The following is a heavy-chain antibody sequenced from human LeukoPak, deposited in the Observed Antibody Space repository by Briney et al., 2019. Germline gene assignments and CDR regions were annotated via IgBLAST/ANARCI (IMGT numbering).Heavy chain of an antibody. Sequence: PGGSLRLSCAASGFTFSSYAMSWVRQAPGKGLEWVSAISGSGGSTYYADSVKGRFTISRDNSKNTLYLQMNSLRAEDTAIYYCAKVHCSATSCPLGYYYNGMDVWGQGTTVTVSS. V-gene: IGHV3-23*01. CDR1: GFTFSSYA. J-gene: IGHJ6*02. CDR3: AKVHCSATSCPLGYYYNGMDV. CDR2: ISGSGGST. D-gene: IGHD2-2*01.